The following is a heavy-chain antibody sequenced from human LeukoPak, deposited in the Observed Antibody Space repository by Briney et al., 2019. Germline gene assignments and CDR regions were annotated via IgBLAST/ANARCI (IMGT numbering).Heavy chain of an antibody. CDR3: ARNWAYSSSWYFDY. Sequence: SVKVSCKASGYTFTSYDINWVRQAPGQGLEWMGGIIPIFGTANYAQKFQGRVTITADKSTSTAYMELSSLRSEDTAVYYCARNWAYSSSWYFDYWGQGTLVTVSS. CDR1: GYTFTSYD. D-gene: IGHD6-13*01. CDR2: IIPIFGTA. V-gene: IGHV1-69*06. J-gene: IGHJ4*02.